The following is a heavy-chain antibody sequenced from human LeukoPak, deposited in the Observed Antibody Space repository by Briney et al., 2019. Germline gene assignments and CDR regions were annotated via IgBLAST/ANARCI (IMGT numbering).Heavy chain of an antibody. D-gene: IGHD3-22*01. CDR2: IVVGSGNT. CDR3: AADPSYSSGYRYYFDY. Sequence: SVKVSCKTSGFTFISSAVQWVRQARGQRLEWIGWIVVGSGNTNYAQKFQERVTITRDMSASTAYMELSSLRSEDTAVYYCAADPSYSSGYRYYFDYWGQGTLVTVSS. V-gene: IGHV1-58*01. J-gene: IGHJ4*02. CDR1: GFTFISSA.